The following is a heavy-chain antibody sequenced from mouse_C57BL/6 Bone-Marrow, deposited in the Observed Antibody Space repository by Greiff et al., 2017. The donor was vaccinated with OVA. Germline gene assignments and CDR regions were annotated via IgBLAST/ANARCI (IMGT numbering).Heavy chain of an antibody. CDR2: INLGNGYT. CDR3: ARDETERCGY. CDR1: GYTFTSYG. Sequence: EVKLLESGAELVRPGSSVKMSCKTSGYTFTSYGINWVKQRPGQGLEWIGYINLGNGYTEYNEKFKGKATLTSDTSSSTAYMQLSSLTSEDSAIYFCARDETERCGYGGQGTSVTVTS. V-gene: IGHV1-58*01. J-gene: IGHJ4*01.